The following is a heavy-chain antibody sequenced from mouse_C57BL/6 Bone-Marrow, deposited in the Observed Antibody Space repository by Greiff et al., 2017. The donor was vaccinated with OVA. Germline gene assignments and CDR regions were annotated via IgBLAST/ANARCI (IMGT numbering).Heavy chain of an antibody. CDR3: ARETTVGGFAY. CDR1: GYTFTDYY. D-gene: IGHD1-1*01. Sequence: QVQLQQSGAELVRPGASVKLSCKASGYTFTDYYINWVKQRPGQGLEWIARIYPGSGNTYYNEKFKGKATLTAEKSSSTAYMQLSSLTSEDSAVYFCARETTVGGFAYWGQGTLVTVSA. V-gene: IGHV1-76*01. J-gene: IGHJ3*01. CDR2: IYPGSGNT.